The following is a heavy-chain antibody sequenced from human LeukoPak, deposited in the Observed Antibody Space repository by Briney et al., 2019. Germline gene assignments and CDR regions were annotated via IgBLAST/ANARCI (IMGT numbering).Heavy chain of an antibody. D-gene: IGHD4-17*01. J-gene: IGHJ4*02. CDR1: GYSISSGYY. Sequence: SETLSLTCAVSGYSISSGYYWGWIRQPPGKGLEWIGSIYHSGSTYYNPSLKSRVTISVDTSKNQFSLKLSSVTAADTAVYYCASALTTVTQSDYWGQGTLVTVSS. V-gene: IGHV4-38-2*01. CDR3: ASALTTVTQSDY. CDR2: IYHSGST.